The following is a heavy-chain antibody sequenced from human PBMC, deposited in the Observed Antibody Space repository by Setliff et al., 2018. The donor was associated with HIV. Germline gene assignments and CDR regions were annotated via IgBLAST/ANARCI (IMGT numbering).Heavy chain of an antibody. CDR1: GGSISSYY. CDR2: IYYSGST. V-gene: IGHV4-59*08. Sequence: SETLSLTCTVSGGSISSYYWSWIRQPPGKGLEWIGYIYYSGSTNYNPSLKSRVTISVDTSKNQFSLRLSSVAAGDTAVYYCARGMDYYDTSGYYQYYFDYWGQGTLVTVSS. J-gene: IGHJ4*02. D-gene: IGHD3-22*01. CDR3: ARGMDYYDTSGYYQYYFDY.